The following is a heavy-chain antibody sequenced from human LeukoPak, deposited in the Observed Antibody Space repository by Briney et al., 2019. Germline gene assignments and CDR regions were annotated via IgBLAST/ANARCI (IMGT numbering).Heavy chain of an antibody. D-gene: IGHD6-13*01. CDR3: ARDGGGYSSSWYYFDY. Sequence: ASVKVSCKASGYTFTSYDINWVRQATGQGLEWMGWMNPNSGNTGYAQKFQGRVTITRNTSISTAYMELSSLRSEDTAVYYCARDGGGYSSSWYYFDYWGQGTLVTVSS. CDR1: GYTFTSYD. J-gene: IGHJ4*02. V-gene: IGHV1-8*03. CDR2: MNPNSGNT.